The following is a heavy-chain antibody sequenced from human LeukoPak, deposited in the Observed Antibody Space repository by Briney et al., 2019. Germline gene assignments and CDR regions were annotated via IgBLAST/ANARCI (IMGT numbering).Heavy chain of an antibody. CDR2: ISYSGST. CDR3: PVDSRPGPFAMIVVVITYLDY. CDR1: GGSISSSSDS. D-gene: IGHD3-22*01. Sequence: SETLSLTCTVSGGSISSSSDSWGWLRQPPGNGLEWIGSISYSGSTYYNPSLKNRVTISVDTSKNQFSLKLSSVTAADTAVYFCPVDSRPGPFAMIVVVITYLDYWGQGTRVTVSA. V-gene: IGHV4-39*01. J-gene: IGHJ4*02.